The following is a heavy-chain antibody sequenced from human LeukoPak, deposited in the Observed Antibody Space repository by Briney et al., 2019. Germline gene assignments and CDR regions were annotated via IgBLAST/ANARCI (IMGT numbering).Heavy chain of an antibody. D-gene: IGHD2-2*01. V-gene: IGHV3-21*01. Sequence: GGSLRLSCAASGFTFRSYSMNWVRQAPGKGLEWVSAIDPSSTYIYYADSVKGRFTISRDNAENSLYFQMNSLRVEDTAVYYCARAPTVLVGYCSSSSCQADYWGQGTLVTVSS. CDR1: GFTFRSYS. CDR3: ARAPTVLVGYCSSSSCQADY. J-gene: IGHJ4*02. CDR2: IDPSSTYI.